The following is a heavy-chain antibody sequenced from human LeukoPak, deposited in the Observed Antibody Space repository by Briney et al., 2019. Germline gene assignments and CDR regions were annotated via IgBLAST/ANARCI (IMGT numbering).Heavy chain of an antibody. CDR2: ISYDGGNK. CDR3: AKDGDSGSLYQTPLDY. CDR1: GFTFSSYG. J-gene: IGHJ4*02. D-gene: IGHD1-26*01. V-gene: IGHV3-30*18. Sequence: PGGSLRLSCAASGFTFSSYGMHWVRQAPGKGLEWVAVISYDGGNKYYADSVKGRFTISRDNSKNTLYLQMNSLRAEDTAVYYCAKDGDSGSLYQTPLDYWGQRTLVTVSS.